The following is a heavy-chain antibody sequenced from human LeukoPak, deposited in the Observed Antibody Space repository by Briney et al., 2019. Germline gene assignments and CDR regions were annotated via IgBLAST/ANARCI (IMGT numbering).Heavy chain of an antibody. Sequence: GSLRLSCAASGFTFSSYEMNWVRQAPGKGLEGGSYISSTGSTIYYADSVKGRFTISRDNAKNTLYLQMNSLRAEDTAVYYCAREMTTVTTYFDYWGQGTLVTVSS. D-gene: IGHD4-17*01. CDR2: ISSTGSTI. CDR1: GFTFSSYE. CDR3: AREMTTVTTYFDY. V-gene: IGHV3-48*03. J-gene: IGHJ4*02.